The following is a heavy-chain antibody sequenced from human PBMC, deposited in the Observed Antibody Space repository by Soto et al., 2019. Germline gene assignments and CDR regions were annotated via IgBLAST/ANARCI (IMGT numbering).Heavy chain of an antibody. CDR2: INAANDHT. Sequence: QVQLVQSGTEVKKPGASVKLSCKASGYTFTDYAMHWVRQAPGQSPEWMGWINAANDHTKFSQKFQGRVTITRDTSASTVYIEVKSLRSEDTAVYYCARPLLSGDDVDPFQHWGQGTLVIVSS. V-gene: IGHV1-3*01. D-gene: IGHD4-17*01. J-gene: IGHJ1*01. CDR3: ARPLLSGDDVDPFQH. CDR1: GYTFTDYA.